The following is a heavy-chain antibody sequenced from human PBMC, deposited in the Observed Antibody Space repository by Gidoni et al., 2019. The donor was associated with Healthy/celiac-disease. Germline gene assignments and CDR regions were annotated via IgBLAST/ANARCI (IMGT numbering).Heavy chain of an antibody. J-gene: IGHJ4*02. CDR1: GFTFSTYW. D-gene: IGHD2-15*01. CDR2: IKQNGSEK. V-gene: IGHV3-7*05. Sequence: EVQLVESGGGLVQPGGSLRLSCAASGFTFSTYWLSWVRQAPGKGLEWVANIKQNGSEKYYVDAVKGRFTIARDNAKNSLYLQRTSRRAEDTAVYYCAREGWEYCSGGSCYSGYFDYWGQGTLVTVSS. CDR3: AREGWEYCSGGSCYSGYFDY.